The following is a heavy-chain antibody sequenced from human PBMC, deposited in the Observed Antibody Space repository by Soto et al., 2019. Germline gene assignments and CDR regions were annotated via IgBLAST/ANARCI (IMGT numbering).Heavy chain of an antibody. Sequence: ASVKVSCKASGYTFTSYGISWVRQAPGQGLEWMGWISAYNGNTNYAQKLQGRVTMTTDTSTSTAYMELRSLRSDDTAVYYCARVRSSGWFNWFDPWRQGTLVTVSS. CDR2: ISAYNGNT. D-gene: IGHD6-19*01. CDR3: ARVRSSGWFNWFDP. J-gene: IGHJ5*02. CDR1: GYTFTSYG. V-gene: IGHV1-18*01.